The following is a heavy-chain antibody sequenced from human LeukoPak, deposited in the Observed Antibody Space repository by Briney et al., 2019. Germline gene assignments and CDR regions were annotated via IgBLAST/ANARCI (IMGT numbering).Heavy chain of an antibody. J-gene: IGHJ4*02. D-gene: IGHD3-3*01. V-gene: IGHV3-30*02. CDR2: VRYDQSAP. Sequence: PGGSLTLSCAASGFNLSIYGMQWDRQAQGKGVEGVTFVRYDQSAPVYADSVQGRFAISRDNSKNTVYLQMNSLRVEDTALYFCVKDQGECPGSRCYLRFLEYWGQGTLVIVSS. CDR3: VKDQGECPGSRCYLRFLEY. CDR1: GFNLSIYG.